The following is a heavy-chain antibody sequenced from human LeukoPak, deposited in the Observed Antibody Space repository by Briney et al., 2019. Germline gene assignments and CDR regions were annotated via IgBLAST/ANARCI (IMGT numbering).Heavy chain of an antibody. CDR1: GFTFSSYS. V-gene: IGHV3-21*01. CDR2: ISSSSIYI. J-gene: IGHJ3*02. D-gene: IGHD5-24*01. Sequence: GGSLRLSCAASGFTFSSYSMNWVRLAPGKGLEWVSSISSSSIYIYYADSVKGRFTISRDNAKKSMYLQTNSLRAEDTAVYYCARGRDGYNLIDAFDIRGQGTMVTVSS. CDR3: ARGRDGYNLIDAFDI.